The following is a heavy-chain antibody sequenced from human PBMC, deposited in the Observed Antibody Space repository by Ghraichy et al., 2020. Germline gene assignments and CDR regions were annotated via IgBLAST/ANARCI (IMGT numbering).Heavy chain of an antibody. D-gene: IGHD6-13*01. Sequence: SETLSLTCTVSGGSISTLFWTWIRQHPGKGLEWIGYISYSGSTNYNPSLNSRVTVSMDTSKNQFSLRLSSVTAADTAVYYCARGRLSSSRTSLEYWGQGALVTVSS. CDR2: ISYSGST. CDR1: GGSISTLF. V-gene: IGHV4-59*11. CDR3: ARGRLSSSRTSLEY. J-gene: IGHJ4*02.